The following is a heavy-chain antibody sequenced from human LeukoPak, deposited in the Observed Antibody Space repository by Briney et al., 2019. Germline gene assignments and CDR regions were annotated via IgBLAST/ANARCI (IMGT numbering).Heavy chain of an antibody. CDR2: ISGSGATT. D-gene: IGHD6-19*01. Sequence: GGSLRLSCAASGFTFSNYAMSWVRQAPGKRVEWVSAISGSGATTHYADPVKHRFAISRDNSKNTLYLQINSLRAEDTAVYFCAKEAWSSGYFKYWGQGTLVTVSS. CDR1: GFTFSNYA. CDR3: AKEAWSSGYFKY. J-gene: IGHJ4*02. V-gene: IGHV3-23*01.